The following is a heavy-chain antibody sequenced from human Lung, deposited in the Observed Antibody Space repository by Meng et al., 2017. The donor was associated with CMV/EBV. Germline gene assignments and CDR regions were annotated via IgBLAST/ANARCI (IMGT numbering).Heavy chain of an antibody. D-gene: IGHD2-2*01. CDR3: ATKQLYCTSTVCPSGAFDM. V-gene: IGHV3-23*01. J-gene: IGHJ3*02. CDR2: ISSRGNNT. CDR1: GFTFSSDA. Sequence: GESXKISXGASGFTFSSDAMSWVRQAPGKGLQWVASISSRGNNTYYADAVKGTSTISRDNSMNTLYLQMNSLRDEDTPVYYCATKQLYCTSTVCPSGAFDMWGRGXMVTVSS.